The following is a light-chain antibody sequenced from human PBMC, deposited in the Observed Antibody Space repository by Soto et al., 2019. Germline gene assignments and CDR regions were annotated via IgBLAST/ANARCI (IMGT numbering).Light chain of an antibody. V-gene: IGKV1-12*01. CDR3: QQTNPVLPLT. Sequence: DIQMTQSPSSVSASVGDRVTITCRASQGISTWLAWYQQQPGKAPKLLISSSSSVQSGVPSRFSGGGSGTHFTLIISSLQPEDSATYYCQQTNPVLPLTFGGGTKVEIK. CDR2: SSS. CDR1: QGISTW. J-gene: IGKJ4*01.